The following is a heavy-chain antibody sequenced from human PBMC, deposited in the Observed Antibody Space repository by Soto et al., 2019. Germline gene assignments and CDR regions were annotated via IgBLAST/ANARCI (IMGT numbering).Heavy chain of an antibody. Sequence: ASVKVSCKASGYTFTSYGISWVRQAPGQGLEWMGWISAYNGSTNYAQKLQGRVTMTTDTSTSTAYMELRSLRSDDTAVYYCAASPYDFWSAYFSGYYGMDVWGQGTTVTVSS. V-gene: IGHV1-18*01. CDR1: GYTFTSYG. D-gene: IGHD3-3*01. CDR2: ISAYNGST. J-gene: IGHJ6*02. CDR3: AASPYDFWSAYFSGYYGMDV.